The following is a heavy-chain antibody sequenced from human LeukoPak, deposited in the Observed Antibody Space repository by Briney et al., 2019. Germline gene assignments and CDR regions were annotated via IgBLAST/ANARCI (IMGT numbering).Heavy chain of an antibody. CDR3: ARDQSAGG. V-gene: IGHV1-69*13. CDR2: IIPIFGTA. CDR1: GYTSTTYY. D-gene: IGHD1-14*01. Sequence: GASVKLSCKASGYTSTTYYMHWVRQAPGQGLEWMGGIIPIFGTANYAQKFQGRVTITADESTSTAYMELSSLRSEDTAVYYCARDQSAGGWGQGTLVTVSS. J-gene: IGHJ4*02.